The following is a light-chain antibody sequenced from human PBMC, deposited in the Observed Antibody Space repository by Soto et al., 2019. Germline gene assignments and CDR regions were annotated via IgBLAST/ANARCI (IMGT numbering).Light chain of an antibody. J-gene: IGKJ1*01. CDR1: QSVRNNY. Sequence: EIVLTQSPGTLSLSPGERATLSCRASQSVRNNYLAWYQQKPGQAPRLLIYGASSMATGIPDRFSGSGSGTEFTLTISRLEPEDFAVFYCQQYCSSPRTFGQGTRVEIK. CDR3: QQYCSSPRT. V-gene: IGKV3-20*01. CDR2: GAS.